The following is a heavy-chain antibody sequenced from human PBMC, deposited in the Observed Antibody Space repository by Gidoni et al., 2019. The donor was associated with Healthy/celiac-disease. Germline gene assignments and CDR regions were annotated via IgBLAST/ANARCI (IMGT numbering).Heavy chain of an antibody. CDR2: ISSNGGIT. CDR1: GFTSSSYA. D-gene: IGHD4-17*01. V-gene: IGHV3-64D*08. J-gene: IGHJ4*02. Sequence: EGQLGELGGGLVRPGGSLSLTCPAFGFTSSSYAMHGGRRAQGKGRENVSAISSNGGITYYADSVKGRFTISRDNSKTTLYLQMSSLRAEDSSVYYCVEGDYVDDYWGQGTLVTVSS. CDR3: VEGDYVDDY.